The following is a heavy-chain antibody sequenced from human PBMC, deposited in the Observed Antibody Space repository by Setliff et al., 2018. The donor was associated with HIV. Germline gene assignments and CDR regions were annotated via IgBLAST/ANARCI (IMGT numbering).Heavy chain of an antibody. CDR3: ARARLLWFGELSWFDP. Sequence: SETLSLTCAVSGDSMSSGDYSWNWIRQSPGKGLEWIGYIYHSGSTYYNPSLKSRVTISVDRSKNQFSLKLSSVTAADTAVYYCARARLLWFGELSWFDPWGQGTLVTVSS. CDR1: GDSMSSGDYS. CDR2: IYHSGST. D-gene: IGHD3-10*01. V-gene: IGHV4-30-2*06. J-gene: IGHJ5*02.